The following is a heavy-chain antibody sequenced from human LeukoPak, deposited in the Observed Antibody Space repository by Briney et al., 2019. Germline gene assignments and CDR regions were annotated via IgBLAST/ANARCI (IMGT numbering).Heavy chain of an antibody. CDR1: GYTFTSYG. D-gene: IGHD6-19*01. Sequence: ASVKVSCKASGYTFTSYGISWVRQAPGQGLEWMGIINPSGGSTSYAQKFQGRVTMTRDMSTSTVYMELSSLRSEDTAVYYCARATGEQWLDNWFDPWGQGTLVTVSS. CDR3: ARATGEQWLDNWFDP. CDR2: INPSGGST. V-gene: IGHV1-46*01. J-gene: IGHJ5*02.